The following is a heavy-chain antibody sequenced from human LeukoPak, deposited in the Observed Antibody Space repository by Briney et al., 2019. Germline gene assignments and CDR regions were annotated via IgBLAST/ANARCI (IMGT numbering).Heavy chain of an antibody. CDR3: ARGIAVVADY. D-gene: IGHD6-19*01. V-gene: IGHV3-7*04. CDR1: GFTFSSYW. J-gene: IGHJ4*02. Sequence: PGGSLRLSCAASGFTFSSYWMSWVRQAPGKGLEWVANITHDGRGKYYVDSVKGRFTSSRDNDKNSLYLQMNSLRAEDTAVYYCARGIAVVADYWGQGTLVTVSS. CDR2: ITHDGRGK.